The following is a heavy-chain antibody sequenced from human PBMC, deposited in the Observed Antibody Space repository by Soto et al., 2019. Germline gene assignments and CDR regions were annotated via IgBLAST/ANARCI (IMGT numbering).Heavy chain of an antibody. Sequence: SETLSLTCAVSSGSITSSNWWSWVRQPPGKGLEWIGEVSHSGSTNYIPSLNSRVTISVDKSSNQFSLRLSSVTAADTAVYYCARNRYGGYDFDYWGQGTLVTVSS. D-gene: IGHD5-12*01. J-gene: IGHJ4*02. CDR2: VSHSGST. V-gene: IGHV4-4*02. CDR3: ARNRYGGYDFDY. CDR1: SGSITSSNW.